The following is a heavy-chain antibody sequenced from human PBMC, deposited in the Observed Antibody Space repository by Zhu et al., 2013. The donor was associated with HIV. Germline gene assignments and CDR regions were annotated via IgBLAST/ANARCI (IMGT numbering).Heavy chain of an antibody. Sequence: QVQLVQSGAEVKKPGASVKVSCKASGYTFTSYAMHWVRQAPGQRLEWMGWINAGNGNTKYSQKFQGRVTITRDTSASTAYMELSSLRSEDTAVYYCARDPSYYDFWSGYYGGGNWFDPWGQGTLVTVSS. CDR2: INAGNGNT. J-gene: IGHJ5*02. D-gene: IGHD3-3*01. CDR1: GYTFTSYA. CDR3: ARDPSYYDFWSGYYGGGNWFDP. V-gene: IGHV1-3*01.